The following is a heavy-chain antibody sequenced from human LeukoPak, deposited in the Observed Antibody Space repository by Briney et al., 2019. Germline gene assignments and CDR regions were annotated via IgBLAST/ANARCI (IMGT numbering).Heavy chain of an antibody. Sequence: GGSLRLSCAASGFTFSDYYMNWFRQASGKGLVWVSRIHGDGKKTTYADSVKGRFTISRDNAKNTLYLQMNSLRVEDTAVYYCASDPDSGGWSTFDNWGQGSLVTVSS. CDR2: IHGDGKKT. CDR1: GFTFSDYY. D-gene: IGHD6-19*01. V-gene: IGHV3-74*01. J-gene: IGHJ4*02. CDR3: ASDPDSGGWSTFDN.